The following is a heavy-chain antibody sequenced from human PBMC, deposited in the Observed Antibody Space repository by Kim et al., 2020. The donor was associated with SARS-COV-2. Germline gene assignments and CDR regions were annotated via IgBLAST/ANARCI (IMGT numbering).Heavy chain of an antibody. CDR2: INHSGST. D-gene: IGHD4-4*01. V-gene: IGHV4-34*01. CDR1: GGSLSGDY. CDR3: ARIANSNIQEGFVY. J-gene: IGHJ4*02. Sequence: SETLSLTCAVFGGSLSGDYWSWLRQSPGEGLEWIGEINHSGSTKYNPSVGSRVTISVDTSKNQFSLKTSSVTAADTAVYYCARIANSNIQEGFVYWGQGT.